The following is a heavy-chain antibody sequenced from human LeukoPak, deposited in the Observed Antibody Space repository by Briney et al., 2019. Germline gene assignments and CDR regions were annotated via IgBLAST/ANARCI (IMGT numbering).Heavy chain of an antibody. D-gene: IGHD6-13*01. V-gene: IGHV4-61*02. CDR2: IYTSGST. Sequence: PSETLSLTCTVSGGSISSSSYYWSWIRQPAGKGLEWIGRIYTSGSTTYNPSLKSRVTISVDTSKNQFSLILSSVTATDTALYCCARGVTAAGYFDYWGQGTLVTVSS. CDR1: GGSISSSSYY. J-gene: IGHJ4*02. CDR3: ARGVTAAGYFDY.